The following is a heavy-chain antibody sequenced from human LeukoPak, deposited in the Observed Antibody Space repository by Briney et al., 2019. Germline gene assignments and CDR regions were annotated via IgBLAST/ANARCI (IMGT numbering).Heavy chain of an antibody. Sequence: ASVRVSCKASGYTFTSYAMHWVGQAPGQRLEWMGWINAGNGNTKYSQKFQGRVTITRDTSASTAYMELSSLRSEDTAVYYCARVRTVTTLDYWGQGTLVTVSS. CDR3: ARVRTVTTLDY. J-gene: IGHJ4*02. CDR2: INAGNGNT. D-gene: IGHD4-17*01. CDR1: GYTFTSYA. V-gene: IGHV1-3*01.